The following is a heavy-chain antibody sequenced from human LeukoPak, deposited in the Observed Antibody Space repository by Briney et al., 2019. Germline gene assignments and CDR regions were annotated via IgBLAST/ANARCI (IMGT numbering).Heavy chain of an antibody. V-gene: IGHV1-2*02. CDR1: EYTFTGYY. Sequence: ASVKVSCKASEYTFTGYYMHWVRQAPGQGLEWMGWINPNSGGTHYAPKFQGRVTMTRDTSISTAYMELSRLRSDDTAVYYCARGPYVPFPNWYFDLWGRGTLVSVSS. CDR3: ARGPYVPFPNWYFDL. CDR2: INPNSGGT. D-gene: IGHD3-10*02. J-gene: IGHJ2*01.